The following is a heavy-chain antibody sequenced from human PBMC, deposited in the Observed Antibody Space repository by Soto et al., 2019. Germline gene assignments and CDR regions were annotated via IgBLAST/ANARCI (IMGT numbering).Heavy chain of an antibody. V-gene: IGHV3-53*04. CDR3: ARDRLDIVVVPAASHYYYMDV. CDR2: IYSGGST. CDR1: GFTVSSNY. Sequence: GGSLRLSCAASGFTVSSNYMSWVRQAPGKGLEWVSVIYSGGSTYYADSVKGRFTISRHNSKNTLYLQMNSLRAEDTAVYYCARDRLDIVVVPAASHYYYMDVWGKGTTVTVSS. J-gene: IGHJ6*03. D-gene: IGHD2-2*03.